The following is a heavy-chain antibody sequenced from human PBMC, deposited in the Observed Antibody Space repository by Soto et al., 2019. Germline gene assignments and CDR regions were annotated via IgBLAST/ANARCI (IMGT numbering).Heavy chain of an antibody. CDR3: ARDRQSSGWLDAFDI. Sequence: EVQLVESGGGLVQPGGSLRLSCAASGFTVSSNYMSWVRQAPGKGLEWVSVIFTGGSTYYADSVKGRFTISRHSSMNTVYLQMDSLRAEDTAVYYCARDRQSSGWLDAFDIWGQGTMVIVSS. D-gene: IGHD6-19*01. CDR1: GFTVSSNY. J-gene: IGHJ3*02. CDR2: IFTGGST. V-gene: IGHV3-53*04.